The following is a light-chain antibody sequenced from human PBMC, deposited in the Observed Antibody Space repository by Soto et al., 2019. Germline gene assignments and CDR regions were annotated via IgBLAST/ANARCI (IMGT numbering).Light chain of an antibody. V-gene: IGKV1-39*01. CDR1: ETISSY. CDR2: AAS. CDR3: HQTYSTLSYT. Sequence: IQLTQSPSSLSASVGDRVTITCRASETISSYLSWYQVIPGKAPKLLIYAASSLQSGVPSRFSGARSGTEFTLTIDSVLPDDFATYYCHQTYSTLSYTFGQGTRLEIK. J-gene: IGKJ2*01.